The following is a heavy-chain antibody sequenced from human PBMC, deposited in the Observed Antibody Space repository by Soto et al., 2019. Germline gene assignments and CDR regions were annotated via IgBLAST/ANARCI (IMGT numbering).Heavy chain of an antibody. D-gene: IGHD5-12*01. V-gene: IGHV4-59*01. Sequence: SEPLCVTWSVSGGSISSYYWSWIRQPPGKGLEWIGYIYYSGSTNYNPSLKSRVTISVDTSKNQFSLKLSSVTAADTAVYYCARDLGISGYDYWGQGTLVTVSS. CDR1: GGSISSYY. CDR2: IYYSGST. CDR3: ARDLGISGYDY. J-gene: IGHJ4*02.